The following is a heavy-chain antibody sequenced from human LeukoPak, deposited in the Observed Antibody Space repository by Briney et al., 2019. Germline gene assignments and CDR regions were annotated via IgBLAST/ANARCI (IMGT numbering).Heavy chain of an antibody. CDR2: ISYDGSNK. Sequence: GGSLRLSWAASGFTVSSYAMRWVRQASGKGLEWVAVISYDGSNKYYADSVKGRFTISRDNSKNTLYLQMNSLRAEDTAVYYCARVEDSGSYSSLDYWGQGTLVTVSS. D-gene: IGHD1-26*01. CDR3: ARVEDSGSYSSLDY. V-gene: IGHV3-30*04. CDR1: GFTVSSYA. J-gene: IGHJ4*02.